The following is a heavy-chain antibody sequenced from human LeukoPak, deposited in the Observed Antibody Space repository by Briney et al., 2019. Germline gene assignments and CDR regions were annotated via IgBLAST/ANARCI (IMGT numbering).Heavy chain of an antibody. CDR1: GGTFSSYA. CDR2: IIPILGIA. Sequence: SVKVSCKASGGTFSSYAISWVRQAPGQGLEWMGRIIPILGIANYAQKFQGRVTITADKSTSTAYMELSSLRSEDTAVYYCARDRPGNYGYYYGMDVWGQGTTVTVSS. V-gene: IGHV1-69*04. J-gene: IGHJ6*02. CDR3: ARDRPGNYGYYYGMDV. D-gene: IGHD4-11*01.